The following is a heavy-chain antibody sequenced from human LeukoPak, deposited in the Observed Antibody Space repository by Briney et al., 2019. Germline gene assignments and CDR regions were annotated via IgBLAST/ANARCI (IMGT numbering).Heavy chain of an antibody. D-gene: IGHD4-17*01. CDR1: GVSFNDYY. J-gene: IGHJ4*02. Sequence: SETLSLTCAVSGVSFNDYYWSWVRQAPGKGLEWIGEINHSGYTNDSPSLKSRVTLSIDTSRKQFSLNLRSVTVADSGIYYCTRTTTGHDYWGQGTLVTVSS. CDR2: INHSGYT. V-gene: IGHV4-34*01. CDR3: TRTTTGHDY.